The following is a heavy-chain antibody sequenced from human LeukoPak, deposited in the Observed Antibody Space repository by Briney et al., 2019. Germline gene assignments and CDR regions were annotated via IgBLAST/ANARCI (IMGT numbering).Heavy chain of an antibody. CDR2: ISGSGGST. CDR1: GFTFSSYV. Sequence: GGSLRLSCAASGFTFSSYVMSWVRQAPGKGLEWVSAISGSGGSTYYADSVKGRFTISRDSVKNSLYLQMNSLRAEDTAVYYCARPRNWNGWYFDLWGRGTLVTVSS. J-gene: IGHJ2*01. CDR3: ARPRNWNGWYFDL. D-gene: IGHD1-1*01. V-gene: IGHV3-23*01.